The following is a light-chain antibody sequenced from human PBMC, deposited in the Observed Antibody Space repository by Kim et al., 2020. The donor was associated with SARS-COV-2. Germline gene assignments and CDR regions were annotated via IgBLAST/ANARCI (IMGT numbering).Light chain of an antibody. CDR1: QSISRS. Sequence: EVVLTQSPATLSLSPGERVTLSCRASQSISRSLAWYQQTPGQPPRLLICDVSNRATGCPARISGGGSGTDFTLTISSLEPEDFAVYYCQHRSRWPLTFGGGTKVDIK. V-gene: IGKV3-11*01. J-gene: IGKJ4*01. CDR2: DVS. CDR3: QHRSRWPLT.